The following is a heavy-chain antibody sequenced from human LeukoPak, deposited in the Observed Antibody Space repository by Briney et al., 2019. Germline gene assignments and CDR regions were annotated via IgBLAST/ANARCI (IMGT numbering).Heavy chain of an antibody. J-gene: IGHJ3*02. CDR3: AKDRRGGSYYAGNLDI. CDR2: IIPIFGTA. Sequence: SVKVSCKASGGTFSSYAISWVRQAPGQGLEWMGGIIPIFGTANYAQKFQGRVTITTDKSTSTAYMELSSLRSEDTAVYYCAKDRRGGSYYAGNLDIWGQGTMVTVSS. CDR1: GGTFSSYA. V-gene: IGHV1-69*05. D-gene: IGHD2-15*01.